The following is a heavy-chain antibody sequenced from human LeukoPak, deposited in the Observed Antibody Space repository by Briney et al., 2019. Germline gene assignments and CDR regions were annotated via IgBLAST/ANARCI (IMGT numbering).Heavy chain of an antibody. CDR3: ARDHGDYVAFDI. CDR1: GGSISSGGYY. V-gene: IGHV4-31*03. D-gene: IGHD4-17*01. CDR2: IYYSGST. Sequence: TLSLTCTVSGGSISSGGYYWSWIRQHPGKGLEWIGYIYYSGSTYYNPSLKSRVTISVDTSKNQFSLKLSSVTAADTAVYYCARDHGDYVAFDIWGQGTMVTVSS. J-gene: IGHJ3*02.